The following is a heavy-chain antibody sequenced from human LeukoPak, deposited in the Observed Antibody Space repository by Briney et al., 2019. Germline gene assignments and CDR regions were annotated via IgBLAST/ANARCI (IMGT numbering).Heavy chain of an antibody. CDR3: AKASLVATVWSYFDY. CDR1: GFTVSSKY. V-gene: IGHV3-53*01. D-gene: IGHD5-12*01. CDR2: IYRGGNT. Sequence: PGGSLRLSCAASGFTVSSKYMTWVRQAPGKVLEWVSVIYRGGNTYYADSVKGRFTISRDNSKNTLFLQLNSLRAEDTAVYYCAKASLVATVWSYFDYWGQGTLVTVST. J-gene: IGHJ4*02.